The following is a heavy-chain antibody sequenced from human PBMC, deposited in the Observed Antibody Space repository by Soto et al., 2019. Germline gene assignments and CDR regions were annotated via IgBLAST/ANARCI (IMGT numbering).Heavy chain of an antibody. CDR3: AKDLEATIVNYHYYGMDV. V-gene: IGHV4-39*02. D-gene: IGHD5-12*01. CDR1: GGSISSNSYY. Sequence: SETLSHTCTVSGGSISSNSYYWAWIRQPPGKGLEWIGNIYYSGTTYYNPSLKSRVTISVDTSKNQFSLKLSSVTAADTAVYYCAKDLEATIVNYHYYGMDVWGQGTTVTVSS. J-gene: IGHJ6*02. CDR2: IYYSGTT.